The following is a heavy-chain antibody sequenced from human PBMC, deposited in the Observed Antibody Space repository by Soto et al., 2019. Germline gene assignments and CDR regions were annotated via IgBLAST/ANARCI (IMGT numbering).Heavy chain of an antibody. J-gene: IGHJ5*02. CDR3: AIGGAAAARGWFDP. CDR2: IYYSGST. CDR1: GGSITSYY. D-gene: IGHD6-13*01. V-gene: IGHV4-59*01. Sequence: SETLSLTCTVSGGSITSYYWSWIRQPPGKGLEWIGYIYYSGSTNYNPSLKSRVTISVDTSKNQFSLKLSSVTAADTAVYYCAIGGAAAARGWFDPWGQGTLVTVSS.